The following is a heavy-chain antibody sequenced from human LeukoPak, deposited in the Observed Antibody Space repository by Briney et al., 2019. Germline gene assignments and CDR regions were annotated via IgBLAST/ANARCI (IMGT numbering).Heavy chain of an antibody. Sequence: SETLSLTCTVSGGSISSSSYYWGWIRQPPGKGLEWLGSIYYSGSTYYNPSLKSRVTISVDTSKNQFSLKLSSVTAADTAVYYCASPYYYDSSGYYLHWGQGTLVTVSS. J-gene: IGHJ4*02. CDR2: IYYSGST. CDR3: ASPYYYDSSGYYLH. CDR1: GGSISSSSYY. V-gene: IGHV4-39*01. D-gene: IGHD3-22*01.